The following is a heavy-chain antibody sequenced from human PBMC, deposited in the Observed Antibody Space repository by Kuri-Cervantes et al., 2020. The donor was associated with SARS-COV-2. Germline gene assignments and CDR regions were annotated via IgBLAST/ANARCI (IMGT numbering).Heavy chain of an antibody. CDR1: GGSFSGYY. Sequence: SQTLSLTCAVYGGSFSGYYWNWIRQPPGKGLEWIGEINHSGSTNYNPSLKSRVTISVDTSKNQFSLKLSSVTAADTAVYYCARAGDNWGQGDDAFDIWGQGTMVTVSS. V-gene: IGHV4-34*01. J-gene: IGHJ3*02. CDR3: ARAGDNWGQGDDAFDI. CDR2: INHSGST. D-gene: IGHD7-27*01.